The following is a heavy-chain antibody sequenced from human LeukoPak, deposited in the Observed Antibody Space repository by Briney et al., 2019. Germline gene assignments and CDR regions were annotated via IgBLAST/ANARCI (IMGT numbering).Heavy chain of an antibody. Sequence: SGPTLVNPTQTLTLTCTFSGFSLSTRGMCVSWIRQPPGKALEWLARIDWDDDKYYSTSLKTRLTISKDTSKNQVVLTMTNMDPVDTTTYYCARMEIAAAGTGGFDYWGQGTLVTVSS. J-gene: IGHJ4*02. CDR2: IDWDDDK. V-gene: IGHV2-70*11. CDR3: ARMEIAAAGTGGFDY. CDR1: GFSLSTRGMC. D-gene: IGHD6-13*01.